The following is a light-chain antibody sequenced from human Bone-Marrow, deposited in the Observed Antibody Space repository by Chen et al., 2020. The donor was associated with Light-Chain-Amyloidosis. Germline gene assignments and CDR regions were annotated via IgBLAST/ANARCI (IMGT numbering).Light chain of an antibody. CDR3: QERNNWPLYT. J-gene: IGKJ2*01. CDR1: QRISKF. Sequence: EIVLTQSPATLSLSPGESAALSCRASQRISKFLAWYQHKPGHAPRLLIYDASIRATGIPARFSGSGSETYFTLTIDSLEPEDFAVYYCQERNNWPLYTFGQGTKLEI. CDR2: DAS. V-gene: IGKV3-11*01.